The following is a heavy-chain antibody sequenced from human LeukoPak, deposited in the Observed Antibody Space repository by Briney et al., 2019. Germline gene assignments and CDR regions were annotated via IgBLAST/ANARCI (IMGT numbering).Heavy chain of an antibody. J-gene: IGHJ4*02. CDR3: AKMQGYFDY. Sequence: GGSLRLSCPASGFTFSSQGMSWVRQAPGKGLEWVSAITGSGSITYYSDSVKGRFTISRDNSKNTVYLQLNSLRVEDTAVYYCAKMQGYFDYWGQGTLVTVSS. V-gene: IGHV3-23*01. CDR2: ITGSGSIT. CDR1: GFTFSSQG.